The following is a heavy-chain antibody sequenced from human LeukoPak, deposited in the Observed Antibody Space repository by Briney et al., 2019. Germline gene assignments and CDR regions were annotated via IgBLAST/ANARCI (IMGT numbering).Heavy chain of an antibody. Sequence: GGSLRLSCAASGFTFSGYAMNWVRQAPGKGLEWVSSISRTSAYIYYADSVKGRFTISRDNAKNSLYLQMNSLRAEDTAVYYCARDERKNYGDYPGDYWGQGTLVTVSS. J-gene: IGHJ4*02. V-gene: IGHV3-21*06. CDR1: GFTFSGYA. CDR2: ISRTSAYI. CDR3: ARDERKNYGDYPGDY. D-gene: IGHD4-17*01.